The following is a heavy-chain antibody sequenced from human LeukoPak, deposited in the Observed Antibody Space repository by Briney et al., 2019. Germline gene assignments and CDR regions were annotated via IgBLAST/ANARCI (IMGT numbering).Heavy chain of an antibody. D-gene: IGHD6-6*01. CDR1: GYTFTSYY. CDR2: INPSGGST. V-gene: IGHV1-46*01. CDR3: ARDRDSSSDYYYYYMDV. Sequence: ASVKVSCEASGYTFTSYYMHWVRQAPGQGLEWMGIINPSGGSTSYAQKFQGRVTMTRDMSTSTVYMELSSLRSEDTAVYYCARDRDSSSDYYYYYMDVWGKGTTVTVSS. J-gene: IGHJ6*03.